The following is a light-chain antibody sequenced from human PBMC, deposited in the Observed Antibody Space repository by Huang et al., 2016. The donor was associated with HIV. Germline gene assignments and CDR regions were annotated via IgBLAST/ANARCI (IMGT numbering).Light chain of an antibody. J-gene: IGKJ3*01. CDR2: DAS. V-gene: IGKV1-33*01. Sequence: DIQMTQSPSSLSASVGDRVTITCQASQDISNYLNWYQQKPGKAPKLLIYDASNLETGVPSRFSGSGSGTHFTFTSSSLQPADIATYYCQQHDDLPFTFGPGTKVDIK. CDR1: QDISNY. CDR3: QQHDDLPFT.